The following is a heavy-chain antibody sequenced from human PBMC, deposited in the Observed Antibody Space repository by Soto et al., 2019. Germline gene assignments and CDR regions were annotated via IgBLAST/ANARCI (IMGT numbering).Heavy chain of an antibody. D-gene: IGHD3-9*01. CDR3: VRARGGGFGWDLHY. CDR2: ISSDGGVT. CDR1: GFSFNSYA. V-gene: IGHV3-64D*08. Sequence: GGSLRLSCSASGFSFNSYAMYWVRQAPGKGLEYVSGISSDGGVTYYGDSVKGRFTISRDNSKDTLFLQMTSLKLEDRAIYYCVRARGGGFGWDLHYWGPGTLVTVSS. J-gene: IGHJ4*02.